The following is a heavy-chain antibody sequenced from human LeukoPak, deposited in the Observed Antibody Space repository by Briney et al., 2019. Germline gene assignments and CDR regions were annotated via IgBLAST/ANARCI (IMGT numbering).Heavy chain of an antibody. V-gene: IGHV3-53*01. CDR2: IYSGGNT. J-gene: IGHJ6*02. CDR3: ARGSTERAMDV. CDR1: GFTVSSNY. D-gene: IGHD6-25*01. Sequence: AGGSLTLSCAASGFTVSSNYMSWVRQAPGKGLEWVSVIYSGGNTDYADSVKGRFTISRDNSKNTLYLQMNSLRAEDTAVYYCARGSTERAMDVWGQGTTVTVSS.